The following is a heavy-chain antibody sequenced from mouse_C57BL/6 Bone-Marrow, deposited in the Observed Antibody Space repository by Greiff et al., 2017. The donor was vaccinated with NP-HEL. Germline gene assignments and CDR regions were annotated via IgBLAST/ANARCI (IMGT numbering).Heavy chain of an antibody. Sequence: EVQGVESGAELVKPGASVTLSCTASGFNIKDYYMHWVKQRTEQGLEWIGRIDPEDGATKYAPKFQGKATITADTSSNTAYLQLSNPTSEDTAVYYCARGGTTVVNFDYWGQGTTLTVSS. CDR1: GFNIKDYY. V-gene: IGHV14-2*01. CDR2: IDPEDGAT. CDR3: ARGGTTVVNFDY. D-gene: IGHD1-1*01. J-gene: IGHJ2*01.